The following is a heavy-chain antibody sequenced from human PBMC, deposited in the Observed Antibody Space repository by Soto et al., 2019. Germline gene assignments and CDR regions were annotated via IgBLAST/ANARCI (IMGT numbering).Heavy chain of an antibody. CDR2: ISAYNGNT. J-gene: IGHJ6*02. Sequence: ASVKVSCKASGYTFTSYGISWVRQAPGQGLEWMGWISAYNGNTNYAQKLQGRVTMTTDTSTSTAYMELRSLRSDDTAVYYCAREYCSGGSCYSPVYYYYGMDVWGQGPRSPSP. CDR3: AREYCSGGSCYSPVYYYYGMDV. V-gene: IGHV1-18*01. D-gene: IGHD2-15*01. CDR1: GYTFTSYG.